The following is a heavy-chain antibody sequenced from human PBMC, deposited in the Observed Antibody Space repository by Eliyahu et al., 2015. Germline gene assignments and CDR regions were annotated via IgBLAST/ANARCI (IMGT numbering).Heavy chain of an antibody. CDR1: GGTFXXYA. J-gene: IGHJ5*02. Sequence: QVQLVQSGAEVKKPGSSVKVSCKASGGTFXXYAISWVRQAPGQGLEWMGGIIPIFGTANYAQKFQGRVTITADESTSTAYMELSSLRSEDTAVYYCARAGTMVQGVIRSKPRYNWFDPWGQGTLVTVSS. V-gene: IGHV1-69*01. D-gene: IGHD3-10*01. CDR2: IIPIFGTA. CDR3: ARAGTMVQGVIRSKPRYNWFDP.